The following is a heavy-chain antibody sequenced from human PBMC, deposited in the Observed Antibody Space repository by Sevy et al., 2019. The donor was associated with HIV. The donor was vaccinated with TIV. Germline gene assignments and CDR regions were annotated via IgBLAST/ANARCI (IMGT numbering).Heavy chain of an antibody. Sequence: GSLRLSCTASGFTFGDYAMSWFRQAPGKGLEWVAFIRRNSYEPYGGTTEYAASAKGRFTISRDDSKSIAYLQMNSLKTEDTAFYYCTRALATVVTPEYYFDYWGQGTLVTVSS. CDR2: IRRNSYEPYGGTT. CDR3: TRALATVVTPEYYFDY. CDR1: GFTFGDYA. D-gene: IGHD4-17*01. V-gene: IGHV3-49*03. J-gene: IGHJ4*02.